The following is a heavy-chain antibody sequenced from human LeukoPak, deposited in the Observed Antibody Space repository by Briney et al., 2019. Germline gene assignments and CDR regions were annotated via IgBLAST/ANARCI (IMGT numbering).Heavy chain of an antibody. J-gene: IGHJ4*02. CDR1: GGSFSGYY. CDR3: ARRPYMIYFGLGGLNFDY. V-gene: IGHV4-34*01. CDR2: INHSGST. Sequence: IPSETLSLTCAVYGGSFSGYYWSWIRQPPGRGLEWIGEINHSGSTNYNPSLKSRVTISVDTSKNQFSLKLSSVTAADTAVYYCARRPYMIYFGLGGLNFDYWGQGTLVTVSS. D-gene: IGHD3-9*01.